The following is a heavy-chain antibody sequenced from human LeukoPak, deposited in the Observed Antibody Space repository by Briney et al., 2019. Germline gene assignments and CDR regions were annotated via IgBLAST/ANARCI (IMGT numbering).Heavy chain of an antibody. CDR1: GYTFTSYD. CDR3: ARGRRLTGYYDFDY. J-gene: IGHJ4*02. D-gene: IGHD3-9*01. Sequence: GASVKVSCKASGYTFTSYDINWVRQATGQGLEWMGWMNPNSGNTGYAQRFQGRVTMTRNTSISTAYMELSSLISEDTAVYYCARGRRLTGYYDFDYWGQGTLVTVSS. CDR2: MNPNSGNT. V-gene: IGHV1-8*01.